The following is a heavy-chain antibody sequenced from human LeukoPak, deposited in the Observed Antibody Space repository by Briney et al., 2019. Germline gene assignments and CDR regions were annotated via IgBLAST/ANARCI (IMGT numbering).Heavy chain of an antibody. J-gene: IGHJ4*02. CDR2: INHSGST. V-gene: IGHV4-34*01. Sequence: SETLSLTCAVYGGSFSGYYWSWIRQPPGKGLEWIGEINHSGSTNYNPSLKSRVTISVDTSKNQFSLKLSSVTAADTAVYHCARVVPAAKFDYWGQGTLVTVSS. CDR1: GGSFSGYY. CDR3: ARVVPAAKFDY. D-gene: IGHD2-2*01.